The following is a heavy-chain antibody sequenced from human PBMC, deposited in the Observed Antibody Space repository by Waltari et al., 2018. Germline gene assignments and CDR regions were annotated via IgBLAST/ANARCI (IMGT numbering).Heavy chain of an antibody. V-gene: IGHV4-39*01. Sequence: QLQLQESGPGLVKSSGTLSLTCTVSGDSISSPTYYWGWIRQPPGKGLEWIGNVYYTGSTFYNPSLKSRVTISVDTPNNQFSLELRSVTAADTAVYYCATHASTWYDGDNWFDPWGQGTLVTVSS. CDR3: ATHASTWYDGDNWFDP. CDR2: VYYTGST. CDR1: GDSISSPTYY. D-gene: IGHD1-1*01. J-gene: IGHJ5*02.